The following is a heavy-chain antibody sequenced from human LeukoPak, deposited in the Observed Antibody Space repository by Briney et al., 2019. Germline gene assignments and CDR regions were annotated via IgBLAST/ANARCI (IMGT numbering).Heavy chain of an antibody. CDR2: ISAYNGNT. V-gene: IGHV1-18*01. CDR3: ARDLLVTNWFDP. J-gene: IGHJ5*02. Sequence: ASVKVSCKASGYTFTSYGISWVRQAPGQGLEWMGWISAYNGNTKYAQKLQGRVTMTIDTSTSTAHMELRSLKSDDTAVYYCARDLLVTNWFDPWGQGTLVTVSS. D-gene: IGHD2-15*01. CDR1: GYTFTSYG.